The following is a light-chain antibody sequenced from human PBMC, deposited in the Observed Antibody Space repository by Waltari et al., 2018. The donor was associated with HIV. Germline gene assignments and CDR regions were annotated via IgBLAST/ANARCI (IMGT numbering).Light chain of an antibody. CDR3: QQYDVSSWT. Sequence: DIQMTQSPSTLSASVGDRVSITCRASQNIGPWLAWYQLKPGKAPTLLIFQASTLQSGVPSRFSSSGSGTEVTLTISSLQPEDFATYYCQQYDVSSWTFGQGTMVESK. CDR1: QNIGPW. CDR2: QAS. V-gene: IGKV1-5*03. J-gene: IGKJ1*01.